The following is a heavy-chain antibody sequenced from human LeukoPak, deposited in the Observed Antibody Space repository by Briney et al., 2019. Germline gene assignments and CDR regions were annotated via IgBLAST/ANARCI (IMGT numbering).Heavy chain of an antibody. V-gene: IGHV4-59*01. D-gene: IGHD3-10*01. CDR1: GGSISSYY. J-gene: IGHJ4*02. CDR2: IYYSGST. CDR3: AKDPRWFGESPDY. Sequence: SETLSLTCTVSGGSISSYYWSWIRQPPGKGLEWIGYIYYSGSTNYNPSLKSRVTISVDTSKNQFSLKLSSVTAADTAVYYCAKDPRWFGESPDYWGQGTLVTVSS.